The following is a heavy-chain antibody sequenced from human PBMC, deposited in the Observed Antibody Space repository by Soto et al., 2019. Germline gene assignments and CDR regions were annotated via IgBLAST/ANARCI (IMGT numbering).Heavy chain of an antibody. D-gene: IGHD3-3*01. Sequence: PGGSLRLSCAASGFSFSSYAMSWVRQAPGKGLEWVSGISGRGGSIYYAGSVKGRLSISRDNSKNTLFLQMSSLRAEDTAVYFCAKGSSYSDFWSGPGDFDYWGQGTLVTVSS. CDR2: ISGRGGSI. V-gene: IGHV3-23*01. CDR3: AKGSSYSDFWSGPGDFDY. CDR1: GFSFSSYA. J-gene: IGHJ4*02.